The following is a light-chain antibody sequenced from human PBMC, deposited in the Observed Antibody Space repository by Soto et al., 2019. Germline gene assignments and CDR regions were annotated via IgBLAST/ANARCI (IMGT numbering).Light chain of an antibody. CDR1: QSIRYW. Sequence: EIQITQNPSTLSASVGDRVTITCRASQSIRYWLAWHQQKPGKAPQVLIYDVSTLQKGVPSRFSGSGFGTEFTLNISSLQPDDFATYYCQQYHGFPYTFGLGSKVDI. J-gene: IGKJ2*01. CDR3: QQYHGFPYT. CDR2: DVS. V-gene: IGKV1-5*01.